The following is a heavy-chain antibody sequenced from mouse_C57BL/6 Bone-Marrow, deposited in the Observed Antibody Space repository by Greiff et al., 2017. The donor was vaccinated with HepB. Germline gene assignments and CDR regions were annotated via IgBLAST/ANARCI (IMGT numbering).Heavy chain of an antibody. CDR2: ISYDGSN. D-gene: IGHD2-5*01. CDR1: GYSITSGYY. V-gene: IGHV3-6*01. J-gene: IGHJ4*01. CDR3: AREGTYYSNDAMDY. Sequence: ESGPGLVKPSQSLSLTCSVTGYSITSGYYWNWIRQFPGNKLEWMGYISYDGSNNYNPSLKNRISITRDTSKNQFFLKLNSVTTEDTATYYCAREGTYYSNDAMDYWGQGTSVTVSS.